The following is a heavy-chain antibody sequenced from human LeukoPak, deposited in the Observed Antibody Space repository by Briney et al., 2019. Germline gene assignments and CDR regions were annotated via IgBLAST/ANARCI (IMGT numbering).Heavy chain of an antibody. V-gene: IGHV4-34*01. CDR2: INHSGST. D-gene: IGHD5-24*01. CDR3: ARGEYGYNTFDY. Sequence: SETLSLTCAVYGGSFSGYYWSWIRQPPGKGLEWIGEINHSGSTNYNPSLKSRVTIPVDTSKNQFSLKLSSVTAADTAVYYCARGEYGYNTFDYWGQGTLVTVSS. J-gene: IGHJ4*02. CDR1: GGSFSGYY.